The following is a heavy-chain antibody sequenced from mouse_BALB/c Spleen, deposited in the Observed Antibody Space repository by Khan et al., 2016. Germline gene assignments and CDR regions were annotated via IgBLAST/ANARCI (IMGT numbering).Heavy chain of an antibody. CDR3: ASGFWYFDV. D-gene: IGHD2-2*01. CDR2: ISYSGST. Sequence: EVQLQESGPGLVKPSQSLSLTCTVTGYSITSDYAWNWIRQFPGNKLEWMGFISYSGSTSYNPSLKSRIPITRDTSKNQFFLQLNSVTTEDTATYYCASGFWYFDVWGAGTTVTVSS. J-gene: IGHJ1*01. V-gene: IGHV3-2*02. CDR1: GYSITSDYA.